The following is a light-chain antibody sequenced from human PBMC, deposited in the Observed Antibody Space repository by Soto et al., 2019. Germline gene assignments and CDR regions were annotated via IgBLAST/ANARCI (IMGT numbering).Light chain of an antibody. CDR2: DAS. V-gene: IGKV3-11*01. Sequence: EIVLTQSPATLSLSPGETATLSCRASQSVVTYLAWYQQKPGQAPRLLIYDASNRAAGIPARFSGSGSGTDFTLTISSIEPEDFAVYYCQQRFIWPPIPFGQGTRLEIK. CDR1: QSVVTY. J-gene: IGKJ5*01. CDR3: QQRFIWPPIP.